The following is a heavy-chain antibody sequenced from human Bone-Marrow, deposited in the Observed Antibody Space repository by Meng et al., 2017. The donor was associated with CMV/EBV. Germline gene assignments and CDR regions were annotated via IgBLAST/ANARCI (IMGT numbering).Heavy chain of an antibody. CDR2: IYPGDSDT. D-gene: IGHD4-17*01. Sequence: KVSCKGSGYSFTSYWIGWVRQMPGKGLEWMGIIYPGDSDTRYSPSFQGQVTISADKSISTAYLQWSSLKASDTAMYYCARLGGDDGRYYYYGMAVWGQGTTVNFSS. V-gene: IGHV5-51*01. CDR3: ARLGGDDGRYYYYGMAV. J-gene: IGHJ6*02. CDR1: GYSFTSYW.